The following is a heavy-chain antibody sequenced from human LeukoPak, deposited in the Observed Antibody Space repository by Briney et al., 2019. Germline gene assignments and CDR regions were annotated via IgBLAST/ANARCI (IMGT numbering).Heavy chain of an antibody. V-gene: IGHV3-48*04. D-gene: IGHD5-24*01. Sequence: GGSLRLSCAVSGFTFSTYGMNWVRQAPGKGPEWVSYISSSSDAIYYADSVKGRFTMSRDNAKSSLYLQMNSLRAEDTAMYYCARATRGGYDYWGQGTLVTVSS. CDR2: ISSSSDAI. CDR3: ARATRGGYDY. CDR1: GFTFSTYG. J-gene: IGHJ4*02.